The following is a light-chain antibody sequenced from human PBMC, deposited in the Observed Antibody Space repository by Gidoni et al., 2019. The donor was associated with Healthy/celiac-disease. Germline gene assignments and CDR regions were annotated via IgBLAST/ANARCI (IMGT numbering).Light chain of an antibody. V-gene: IGKV1-5*03. Sequence: DIQMTQSPSTRSASVGERVTITCRASQSISSWLAWYQQKQGKAPKLLIYKASSLESGVPSRFSGSGSGTEFTLPISSLQPDDFATYYCQQYNSYSWTFGQGTKVEIK. CDR3: QQYNSYSWT. J-gene: IGKJ1*01. CDR1: QSISSW. CDR2: KAS.